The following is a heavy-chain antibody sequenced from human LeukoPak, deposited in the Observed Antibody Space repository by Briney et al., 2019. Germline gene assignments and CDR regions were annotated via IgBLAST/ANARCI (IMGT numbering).Heavy chain of an antibody. J-gene: IGHJ6*03. V-gene: IGHV1-69*05. CDR1: GGTFSSYA. D-gene: IGHD2-2*01. Sequence: ASVKVSCKASGGTFSSYAISWVRHAPGQGLEWMGGIIPIFGTANYAQKFQGRVTITTDESTSTAYMELSSLRSEDTAVYYCARAAPYCSGTSCPRYYYYYMDVSGKGSTVTVSS. CDR3: ARAAPYCSGTSCPRYYYYYMDV. CDR2: IIPIFGTA.